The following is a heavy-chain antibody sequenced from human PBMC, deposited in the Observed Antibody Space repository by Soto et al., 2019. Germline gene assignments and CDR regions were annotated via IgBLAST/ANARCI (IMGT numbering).Heavy chain of an antibody. J-gene: IGHJ2*01. V-gene: IGHV4-30-4*08. CDR3: FFLGYVVEGDLDSFSARRSSDL. CDR1: HDSLSRAAIY. Sequence: TVSIASSVSHDSLSRAAIYCAGIRQPPGKGLEWIGYIYYSGSTYYNPSLRSRVAISLDTSNNQFSLKLSSVTAADTAVYYFFFLGYVVEGDLDSFSARRSSDL. D-gene: IGHD2-15*01. CDR2: IYYSGST.